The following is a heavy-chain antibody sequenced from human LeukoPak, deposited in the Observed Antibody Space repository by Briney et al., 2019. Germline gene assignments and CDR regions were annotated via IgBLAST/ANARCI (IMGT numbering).Heavy chain of an antibody. V-gene: IGHV4-30-2*01. CDR2: IYHSGST. D-gene: IGHD4-17*01. CDR1: GGSISSGGYS. J-gene: IGHJ4*02. CDR3: VAYGDPYYFDY. Sequence: PSQALFLTYAVSGGSISSGGYSWRWIRQPPGKGLEWIGYIYHSGSTYYNPSLKSRVTISVDRSKNQFSLKLSSVTAADTAVYYCVAYGDPYYFDYWGQGTLVTVSS.